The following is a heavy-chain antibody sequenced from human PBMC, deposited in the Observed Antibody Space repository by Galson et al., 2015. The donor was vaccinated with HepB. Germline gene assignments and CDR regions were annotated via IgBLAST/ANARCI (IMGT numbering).Heavy chain of an antibody. Sequence: SLRLSCAASGFTFSSYWMSWVRQAPGKGLEWVANIKEDGSEKYYVDSVKGRFTISRDNAKNSLHLQMNSLRAEDTAVYYGAREASYCSGGSCYHGVYYFDYWGQGTLVTVSS. V-gene: IGHV3-7*03. CDR1: GFTFSSYW. CDR3: AREASYCSGGSCYHGVYYFDY. D-gene: IGHD2-15*01. J-gene: IGHJ4*02. CDR2: IKEDGSEK.